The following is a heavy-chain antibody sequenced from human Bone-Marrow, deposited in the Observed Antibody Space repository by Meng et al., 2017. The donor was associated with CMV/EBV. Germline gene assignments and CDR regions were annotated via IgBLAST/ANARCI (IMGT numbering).Heavy chain of an antibody. J-gene: IGHJ4*02. CDR3: ARGLGYEGQPLVVAGFDY. V-gene: IGHV4-34*01. CDR1: SSRDYY. D-gene: IGHD6-13*01. CDR2: IKPSAVT. Sequence: SSRDYYCTWIHHPPWKRLAPVREIKPSAVTYCAPSLQRRVTISGGTSKDRFSLKRRSVTATDTAMYDCARGLGYEGQPLVVAGFDYWGQGTLVTVSS.